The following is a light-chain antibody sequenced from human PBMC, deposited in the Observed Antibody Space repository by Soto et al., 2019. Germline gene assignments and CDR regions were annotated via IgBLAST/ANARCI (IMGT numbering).Light chain of an antibody. Sequence: QSALTQPASVSESPGQSITISCTGTSSDFESYKLVAWYQQHPDKAPKLIIYEGNKRPSGVSNRFPGSKSGNTASLTISGLQAEDDADYYCCSYAGSTTFYVFGTGTKSPS. CDR1: SSDFESYKL. CDR2: EGN. J-gene: IGLJ1*01. V-gene: IGLV2-23*01. CDR3: CSYAGSTTFYV.